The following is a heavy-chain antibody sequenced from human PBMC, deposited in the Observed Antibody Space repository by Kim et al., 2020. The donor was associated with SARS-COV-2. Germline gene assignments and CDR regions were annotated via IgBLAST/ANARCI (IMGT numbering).Heavy chain of an antibody. J-gene: IGHJ6*02. CDR2: INHSGST. Sequence: SETLSLTCAVYGGSFSGYDWSWIRQPPGKGLEWIGEINHSGSTNYNPSRKSRVTISVDTSKNQFSLKLSSVTAADTAVYYCARGPFVFRYTIAMGSGMDVWGQGTTVTVSS. CDR1: GGSFSGYD. CDR3: ARGPFVFRYTIAMGSGMDV. D-gene: IGHD3-9*01. V-gene: IGHV4-34*01.